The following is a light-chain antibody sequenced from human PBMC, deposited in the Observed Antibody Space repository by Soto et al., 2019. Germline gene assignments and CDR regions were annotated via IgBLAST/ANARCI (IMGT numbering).Light chain of an antibody. V-gene: IGLV2-23*03. J-gene: IGLJ1*01. CDR1: SSDVGSYNL. Sequence: QSVLTQPASVSGSPGQSITISCTGTSSDVGSYNLVSWYQQHPGKAPKVMIYEGSKRPSGVSNRFSGSKSGNTASLTISGLQAEDEADYYCCSYAGSSTFEVFGTGTRVTVL. CDR3: CSYAGSSTFEV. CDR2: EGS.